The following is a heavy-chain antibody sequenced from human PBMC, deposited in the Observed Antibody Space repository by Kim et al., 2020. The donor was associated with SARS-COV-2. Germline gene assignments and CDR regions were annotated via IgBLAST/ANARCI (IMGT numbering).Heavy chain of an antibody. Sequence: SETLSLTCTVSGGSISSSSYYWGWIRQPPGKGLEWIGSIYYSGSTYYNPSLKSRVTISVDTSKNQFSLKLSSVTAADTAVYYCARSWGRYYYDSSGYYYVGFDYWGQGTLVTVSS. CDR2: IYYSGST. V-gene: IGHV4-39*01. CDR3: ARSWGRYYYDSSGYYYVGFDY. D-gene: IGHD3-22*01. CDR1: GGSISSSSYY. J-gene: IGHJ4*02.